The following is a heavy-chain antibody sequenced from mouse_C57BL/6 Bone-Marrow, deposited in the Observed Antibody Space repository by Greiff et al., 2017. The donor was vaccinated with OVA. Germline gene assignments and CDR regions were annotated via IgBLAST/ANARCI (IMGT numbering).Heavy chain of an antibody. D-gene: IGHD2-1*01. CDR2: ISDGGSYT. CDR1: GFSFSSYA. V-gene: IGHV5-4*03. Sequence: EVKLLESGGGLVKPGGSLKLSCAASGFSFSSYAMSWVRQTPEKRLEWVATISDGGSYTYYPDNVKGRFTISRDNAKNNLYLQMSRLKSEDTAMYYCASDRDYYCNSFAYWGQGTLVTVSA. CDR3: ASDRDYYCNSFAY. J-gene: IGHJ3*01.